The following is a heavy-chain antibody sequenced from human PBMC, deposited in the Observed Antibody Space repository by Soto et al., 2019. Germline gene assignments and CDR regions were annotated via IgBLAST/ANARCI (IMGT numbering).Heavy chain of an antibody. J-gene: IGHJ4*02. Sequence: SETLSLTCTVSGGSISSSSYYWGWIRQPPGKGLEWIGSTYYSGSTYYNPSLKGRVTISVDTSKNQFSLKLSSVTAADTAVYYCARLADYYDSSGSPYYFDYWGQGTLVTVSS. CDR1: GGSISSSSYY. V-gene: IGHV4-39*01. CDR3: ARLADYYDSSGSPYYFDY. CDR2: TYYSGST. D-gene: IGHD3-22*01.